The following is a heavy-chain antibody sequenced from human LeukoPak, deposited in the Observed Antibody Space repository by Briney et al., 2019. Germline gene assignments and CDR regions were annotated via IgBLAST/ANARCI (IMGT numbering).Heavy chain of an antibody. CDR2: MWYDGSNE. D-gene: IGHD3-22*01. V-gene: IGHV3-33*01. CDR3: ARPRNNYDSSGFSALDS. J-gene: IGHJ4*02. CDR1: GFTFSSFG. Sequence: GGSLRLSCAASGFTFSSFGMQWVRQAPGKGLEWGAVMWYDGSNEDYADSVKGRFTIFRDNSKNTLFLQMNSLRAEDTAVYYCARPRNNYDSSGFSALDSWGQGTLVTVSS.